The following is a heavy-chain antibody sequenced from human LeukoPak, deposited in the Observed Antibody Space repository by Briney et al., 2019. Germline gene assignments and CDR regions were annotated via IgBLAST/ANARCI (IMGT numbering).Heavy chain of an antibody. V-gene: IGHV3-48*03. J-gene: IGHJ4*02. CDR3: ARGLWFGELSTIGFDY. CDR1: GFTFSSYE. CDR2: ISSSGSTI. D-gene: IGHD3-10*01. Sequence: GGSLRLSCAASGFTFSSYEMNWVRQAPGKGLEWVSYISSSGSTIYYADSVKGRFTIPRDNAKNSLYLQMNSLRAEDTAVYYCARGLWFGELSTIGFDYWGQGTLVTVSS.